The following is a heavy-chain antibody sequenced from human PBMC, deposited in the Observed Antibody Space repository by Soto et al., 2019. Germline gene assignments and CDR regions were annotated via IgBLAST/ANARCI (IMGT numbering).Heavy chain of an antibody. V-gene: IGHV3-7*01. CDR2: IMQDGSAD. D-gene: IGHD6-6*01. Sequence: GESLSLSCAASGFTFSRFWLIWVRQAPGKGLEWVANIMQDGSADYYVDSVKRRFVISGANAKHSLYQQMSSPTAEATAVHYGARGESSSYFCAMDVWGQGTMVTVSS. CDR3: ARGESSSYFCAMDV. CDR1: GFTFSRFW. J-gene: IGHJ6*02.